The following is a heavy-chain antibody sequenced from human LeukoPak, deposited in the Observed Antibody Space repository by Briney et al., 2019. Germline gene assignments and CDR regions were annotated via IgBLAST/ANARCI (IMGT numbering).Heavy chain of an antibody. V-gene: IGHV4-34*01. D-gene: IGHD6-6*01. CDR1: GGSFSGYY. Sequence: KPSETLSLTCAVYGGSFSGYYWSWIRQPPGKGLEWIGEINHSGSTNYNPSLKSRVTISVDTSKNQFSLKLSSVTAADTAVYYCARVVLAARQDSYYYYYYMDVWGKGTTVTVSS. CDR3: ARVVLAARQDSYYYYYYMDV. J-gene: IGHJ6*03. CDR2: INHSGST.